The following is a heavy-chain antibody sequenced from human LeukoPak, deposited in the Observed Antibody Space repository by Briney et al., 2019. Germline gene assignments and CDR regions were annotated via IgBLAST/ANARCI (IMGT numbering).Heavy chain of an antibody. CDR3: AKDSSGWSHYFDY. CDR1: GFTFSSYG. Sequence: GRSLRLSCVASGFTFSSYGMHWVRQAPGKGLEWVAVILYDGSNKYYADSVKGRFTISRDNSKNTLYLQMNSLRAEDTAVYYCAKDSSGWSHYFDYWGQGTLVTVSS. D-gene: IGHD6-19*01. J-gene: IGHJ4*02. V-gene: IGHV3-30*18. CDR2: ILYDGSNK.